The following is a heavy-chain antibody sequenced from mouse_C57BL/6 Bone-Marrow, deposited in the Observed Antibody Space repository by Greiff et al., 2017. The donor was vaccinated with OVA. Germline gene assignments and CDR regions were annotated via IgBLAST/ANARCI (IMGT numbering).Heavy chain of an antibody. J-gene: IGHJ4*01. V-gene: IGHV1-81*01. D-gene: IGHD2-5*01. Sequence: VQLQQSGAELARPGASVKLSCTASGYTFTSYGISWVKQRTGQGLEWIGEIYPRSGNTYYNEKFKGKATLTADKSSSTAYMELRSLTSEDSAVYFCARSAYYSNLYAMDYWGQGTSVTVSS. CDR2: IYPRSGNT. CDR1: GYTFTSYG. CDR3: ARSAYYSNLYAMDY.